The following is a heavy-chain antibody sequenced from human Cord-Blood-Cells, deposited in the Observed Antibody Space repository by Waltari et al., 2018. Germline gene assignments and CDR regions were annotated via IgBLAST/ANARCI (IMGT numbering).Heavy chain of an antibody. CDR2: INHSGST. V-gene: IGHV4-34*01. Sequence: QVQLQQWGAGLLKPSETLSLTCAVYGGSFSGYYWSWIRQHPGKGLEWIGEINHSGSTNYNPSLKSRVTISVDTSKNQFSLKLSSVTAADTAVYYGASSGAGNWYFDLWGRGTLVTVSS. CDR3: ASSGAGNWYFDL. J-gene: IGHJ2*01. CDR1: GGSFSGYY. D-gene: IGHD7-27*01.